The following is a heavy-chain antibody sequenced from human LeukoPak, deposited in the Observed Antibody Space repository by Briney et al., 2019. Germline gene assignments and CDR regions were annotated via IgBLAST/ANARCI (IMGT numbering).Heavy chain of an antibody. CDR3: ARAKAYCGGDCYRPYHFDY. CDR2: ISAYNGNT. D-gene: IGHD2-21*02. Sequence: ASVKVSCKASGYTFTSYGISGVRQAPGQGLEWMGWISAYNGNTNYAQKLQGRVTMTTDTSTSTAYMELRSLRSDDTAVYYCARAKAYCGGDCYRPYHFDYWGQGTLVTVSS. J-gene: IGHJ4*02. CDR1: GYTFTSYG. V-gene: IGHV1-18*01.